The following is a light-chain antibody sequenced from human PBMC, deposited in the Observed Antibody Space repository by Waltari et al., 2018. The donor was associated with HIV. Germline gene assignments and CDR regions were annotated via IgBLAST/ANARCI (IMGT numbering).Light chain of an antibody. CDR1: SRDVGSYNR. V-gene: IGLV2-18*02. CDR2: EVS. J-gene: IGLJ3*02. CDR3: SSYTSSSTHWV. Sequence: QSALTQPPSVSGSPGQSVTISCTGTSRDVGSYNRVSWYQQPPGTAPKLMIYEVSNRPSGVPDRFSGSKSGNTASLTISGLQAEDEADYYCSSYTSSSTHWVFGGGTKLTVL.